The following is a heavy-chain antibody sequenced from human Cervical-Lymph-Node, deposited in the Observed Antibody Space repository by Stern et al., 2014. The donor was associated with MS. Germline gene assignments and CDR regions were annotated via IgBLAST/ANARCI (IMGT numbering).Heavy chain of an antibody. V-gene: IGHV1-2*04. D-gene: IGHD2-2*01. Sequence: QVQLVQSGAEVRKPGASVKVSCKTSGYTFTEYYMHWVRQAPGQGLEWMGWINPKSGGTKYAQKFQGWVTMTRDTSIGTVYMELSRLRSDDTAVYYCAREVDCSSTSCLYYYYAMDVWGQGTTVTVS. CDR2: INPKSGGT. J-gene: IGHJ6*02. CDR1: GYTFTEYY. CDR3: AREVDCSSTSCLYYYYAMDV.